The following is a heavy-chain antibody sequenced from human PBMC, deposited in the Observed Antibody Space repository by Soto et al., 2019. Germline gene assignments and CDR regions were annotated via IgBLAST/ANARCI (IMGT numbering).Heavy chain of an antibody. V-gene: IGHV4-4*02. CDR1: GGSITSNNL. CDR3: ARGSTTVVPPNWFDP. CDR2: IYHSGSG. D-gene: IGHD4-17*01. Sequence: QVQLQESGPGLVKSSETLSLTCTVSGGSITSNNLWSWVRQTPGQGLEWIGEIYHSGSGNYNPSLKSRVIMSVDKSKNQFSLKLNSVAAADTAIYYCARGSTTVVPPNWFDPWGQGTLVTVSS. J-gene: IGHJ5*02.